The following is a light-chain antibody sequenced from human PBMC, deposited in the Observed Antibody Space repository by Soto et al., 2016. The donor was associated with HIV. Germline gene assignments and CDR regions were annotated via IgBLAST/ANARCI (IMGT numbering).Light chain of an antibody. CDR2: EVS. V-gene: IGKV1-5*03. Sequence: DIKMTQSPSTLSASIGDRVTITCRTSQSINKWLAWYQQKPGKAPKVVIYEVSSLKVGSHQGSAAVDLGQNSLSPSSSLQPDDFATYYCQLYNSYFGGGTKVEIK. CDR3: QLYNSY. J-gene: IGKJ4*01. CDR1: QSINKW.